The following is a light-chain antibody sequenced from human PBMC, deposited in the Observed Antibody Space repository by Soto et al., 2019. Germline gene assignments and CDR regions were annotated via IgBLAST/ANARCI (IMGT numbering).Light chain of an antibody. Sequence: DIQMTQSPSSLSASVGDRVTITCQASQDISNYLNWYQQKPGKAPKLLIYDASNLETGVPSRFSVSGSGSDFTFTISSLQPEDIATYYCQQDDNRPPWATFGPGTKVDIK. CDR3: QQDDNRPPWAT. CDR1: QDISNY. J-gene: IGKJ3*01. CDR2: DAS. V-gene: IGKV1-33*01.